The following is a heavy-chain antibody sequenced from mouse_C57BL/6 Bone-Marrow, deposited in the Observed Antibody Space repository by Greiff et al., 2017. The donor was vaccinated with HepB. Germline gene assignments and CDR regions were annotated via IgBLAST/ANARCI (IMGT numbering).Heavy chain of an antibody. CDR3: AREGRITTVVAPMTFDV. Sequence: VQRVESGAELARPGASVKLSCKASGYTFTSYGISWVKQRTGQGLEWIGEIYPRSGNTYYNEKFKGKATLTADKSSSTAYMELRSLTSEDSAVYFCAREGRITTVVAPMTFDVWGTGTTVTVSS. D-gene: IGHD1-1*01. CDR1: GYTFTSYG. V-gene: IGHV1-81*01. J-gene: IGHJ1*03. CDR2: IYPRSGNT.